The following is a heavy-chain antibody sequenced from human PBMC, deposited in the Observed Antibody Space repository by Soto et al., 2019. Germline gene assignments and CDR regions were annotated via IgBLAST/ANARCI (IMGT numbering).Heavy chain of an antibody. CDR2: MNPNSGGT. V-gene: IGHV1-2*04. D-gene: IGHD5-18*01. J-gene: IGHJ5*02. Sequence: ASVKVSCKASGYTFTSYDINWVRQATGQGLEWMGWMNPNSGGTNYAQKFQGWVTMTRDTSISTAYMELSRLRSDDTAVYYCARDSGDTAMVPWGQGTLVTVSS. CDR3: ARDSGDTAMVP. CDR1: GYTFTSYD.